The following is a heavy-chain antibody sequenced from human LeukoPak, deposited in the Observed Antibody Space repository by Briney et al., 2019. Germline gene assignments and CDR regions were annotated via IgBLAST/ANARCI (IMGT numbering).Heavy chain of an antibody. Sequence: SETLSLTCTVSGGSISSGSYYWSWIRQPAGKGLEWIGRIYTSGSTNYNPSLKSRVTISVDTSKNQFSLKLSSVTAADTAVYYCARRISGYYFGWFEPWGQGTLVTVSS. J-gene: IGHJ5*02. CDR1: GGSISSGSYY. CDR3: ARRISGYYFGWFEP. D-gene: IGHD3-22*01. V-gene: IGHV4-61*02. CDR2: IYTSGST.